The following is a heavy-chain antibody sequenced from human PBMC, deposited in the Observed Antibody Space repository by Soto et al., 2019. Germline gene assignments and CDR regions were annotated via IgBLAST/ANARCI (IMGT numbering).Heavy chain of an antibody. Sequence: VQLQGSAPERVRPPQTLSPTGTVSGGPISRGVYSWGGIRPHPGKGLEWIGYIYYSGITYYNPSLKSRVTISVDTSKNQFSLKLSSVTAADTAVYYCARSVFPWGQGTLVTVSS. CDR1: GGPISRGVYS. J-gene: IGHJ5*02. V-gene: IGHV4-31*02. CDR2: IYYSGIT. CDR3: ARSVFP.